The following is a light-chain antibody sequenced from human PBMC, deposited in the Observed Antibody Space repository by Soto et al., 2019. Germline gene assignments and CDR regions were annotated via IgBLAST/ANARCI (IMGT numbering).Light chain of an antibody. Sequence: EIVWTQSPGTLCVCPGERATLSCRASQSVSSYLAWYQQKPGQAPRLLIYDASNRATGIPDRFSGSGSGTDFTLTISSLEPEDFASYYCQQRSSWPRTFGQGTKVDI. V-gene: IGKV3-11*01. CDR3: QQRSSWPRT. CDR2: DAS. J-gene: IGKJ1*01. CDR1: QSVSSY.